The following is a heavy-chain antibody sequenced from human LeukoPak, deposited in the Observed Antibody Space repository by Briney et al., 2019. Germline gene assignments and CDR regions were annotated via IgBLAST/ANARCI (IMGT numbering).Heavy chain of an antibody. CDR3: ARDGVQHQLPGNYYYYYGMDV. CDR2: INHSGST. Sequence: PSETLSLTCAVYGGSFSGYYWSWIRQPPGKGLEWIGEINHSGSTNYNPSLKSRVTISVDTSKNQFSLKLSSVTAADTAVYYCARDGVQHQLPGNYYYYYGMDVWGKGTTVTVSS. V-gene: IGHV4-34*01. D-gene: IGHD2-2*01. CDR1: GGSFSGYY. J-gene: IGHJ6*04.